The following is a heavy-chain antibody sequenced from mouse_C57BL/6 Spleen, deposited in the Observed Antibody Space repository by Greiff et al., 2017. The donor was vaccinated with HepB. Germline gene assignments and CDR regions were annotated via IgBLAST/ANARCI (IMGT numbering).Heavy chain of an antibody. CDR2: IYPGDGDT. CDR3: ARNYAPYFDV. D-gene: IGHD1-1*01. CDR1: GYAFSSSW. J-gene: IGHJ1*03. Sequence: QVQLQQSGPELVKPGASVKISCKASGYAFSSSWMNWVKQRPGKGLEWIGRIYPGDGDTNYNGKFKGKATLTADKSSSTAYMQLSSLTSEDSAVYFCARNYAPYFDVWGTGTTVTVSS. V-gene: IGHV1-82*01.